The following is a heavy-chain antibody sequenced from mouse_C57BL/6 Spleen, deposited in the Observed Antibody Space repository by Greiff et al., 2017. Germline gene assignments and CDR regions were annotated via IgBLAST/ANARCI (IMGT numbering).Heavy chain of an antibody. J-gene: IGHJ3*01. CDR3: TRKGYYYGSSSAWFAY. V-gene: IGHV1-15*01. D-gene: IGHD1-1*01. Sequence: QVQLQQSGAELVRPGASVTLSCKASGYTFTDYEMHWVKQTPVHGLEWIGAIDPETGGTAYNQKFKGKAILTADKSSSTAYMELRSLTSEDSAVYYGTRKGYYYGSSSAWFAYWGQGTLVTVSA. CDR2: IDPETGGT. CDR1: GYTFTDYE.